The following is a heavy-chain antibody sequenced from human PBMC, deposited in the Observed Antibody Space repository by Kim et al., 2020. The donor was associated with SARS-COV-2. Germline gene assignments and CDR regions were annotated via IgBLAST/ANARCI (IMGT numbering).Heavy chain of an antibody. V-gene: IGHV3-64D*09. J-gene: IGHJ2*01. Sequence: GGSLRLSCSASGFTFTNHVMVWVRQAPGKGLEYLSAINKDGTSTYYADSVKGRFTISRDNSKNTVFLQMSSLIPDYTAVYFCVKETSGDYVWYFDPWGRGTQVTVSS. CDR3: VKETSGDYVWYFDP. CDR1: GFTFTNHV. CDR2: INKDGTST. D-gene: IGHD4-17*01.